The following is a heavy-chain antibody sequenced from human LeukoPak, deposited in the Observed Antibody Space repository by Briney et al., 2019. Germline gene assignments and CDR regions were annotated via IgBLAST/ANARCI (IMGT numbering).Heavy chain of an antibody. CDR2: IYTSGST. CDR1: GEFYSGYY. J-gene: IGHJ6*03. D-gene: IGHD3-10*01. V-gene: IGHV4-4*07. Sequence: SETLSLTCGVSGEFYSGYYWSWIRQPAGKGLEWIGRIYTSGSTNYNPSLKSRVTMSVDTSKNQFSLKLSSVTAADTAVYYCARAEVGVGGYGINYYYYYYMDVWGKGTTVTISS. CDR3: ARAEVGVGGYGINYYYYYYMDV.